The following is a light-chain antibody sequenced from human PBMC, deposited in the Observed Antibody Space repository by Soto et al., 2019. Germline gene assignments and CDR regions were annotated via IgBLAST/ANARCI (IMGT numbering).Light chain of an antibody. CDR1: QSLSSSY. J-gene: IGKJ4*01. CDR2: GAS. Sequence: EIVLTQSPGTLSLSPGERATLSCRASQSLSSSYLAWYQQKPGQAPRLLIYGASSRATGIPDRFSGSGSGTVFTLTISRLEPEDFEVYYCQHYEYSLTFGGGTKVEMK. V-gene: IGKV3-20*01. CDR3: QHYEYSLT.